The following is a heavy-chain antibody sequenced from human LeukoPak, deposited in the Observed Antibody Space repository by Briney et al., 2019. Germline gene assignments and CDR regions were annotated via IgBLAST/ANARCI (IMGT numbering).Heavy chain of an antibody. D-gene: IGHD4-23*01. CDR2: LNPNTLVT. CDR3: ARKDGGRDGMDV. Sequence: ASVKVSCKASGGTFSSYAISWVRQAPGQGLEWMGWLNPNTLVTSYAQHFQGRVSMTWDTSISTGYMDLNSLTSDDTAVYYCARKDGGRDGMDVWGQGTTVTVSS. CDR1: GGTFSSYA. V-gene: IGHV1-2*02. J-gene: IGHJ6*02.